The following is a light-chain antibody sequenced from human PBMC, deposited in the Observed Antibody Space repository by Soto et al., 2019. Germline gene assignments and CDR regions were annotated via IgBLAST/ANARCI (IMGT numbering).Light chain of an antibody. CDR3: ETWESNTKV. CDR2: LEGSGSY. Sequence: QLVLTQSSSASASLGSSVKLTCTLSSGHSSYIIAWHQQQPGKAPRYFMKLEGSGSYNKGSGVPDRFSGSSSGADRYLTISNLQFEDEADYYCETWESNTKVFGTGTKLTVL. V-gene: IGLV4-60*02. CDR1: SGHSSYI. J-gene: IGLJ1*01.